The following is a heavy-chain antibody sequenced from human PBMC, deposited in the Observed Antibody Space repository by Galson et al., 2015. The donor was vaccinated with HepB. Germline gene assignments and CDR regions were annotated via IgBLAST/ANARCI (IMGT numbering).Heavy chain of an antibody. Sequence: SLRLSCAASGFTFSSYNMNWVRRAPGKGLEWVSYISINSGTKYYIDSVKGRFTISRDNAKDSLYLQMNSLRAEDTAVYYCARDLFDSWGQGILVTVSS. CDR3: ARDLFDS. V-gene: IGHV3-48*01. CDR2: ISINSGTK. CDR1: GFTFSSYN. J-gene: IGHJ4*02.